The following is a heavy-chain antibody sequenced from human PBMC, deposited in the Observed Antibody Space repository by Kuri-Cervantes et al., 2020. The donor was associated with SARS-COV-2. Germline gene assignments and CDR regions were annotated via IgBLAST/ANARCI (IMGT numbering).Heavy chain of an antibody. J-gene: IGHJ4*02. CDR3: ARVRSCFDY. Sequence: GSLRLSCTVSGGSISSSSYYWGWIRQPPGKGLEWIGSIYYSGSTYYNPSLKSRVTISVDTSKNQFSLKLSSVTAADTAVYYCARVRSCFDYWGQGTLVTVSS. CDR1: GGSISSSSYY. CDR2: IYYSGST. V-gene: IGHV4-39*01.